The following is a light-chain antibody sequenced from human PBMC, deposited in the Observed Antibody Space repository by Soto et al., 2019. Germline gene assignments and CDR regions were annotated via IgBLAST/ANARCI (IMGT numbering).Light chain of an antibody. CDR3: HHYGSSPSWT. CDR2: GAS. Sequence: EIVLTQSPDTLSLSPGERATLSCRASKSFSRSYLAWYQQKPGQAPRLLIYGASTRATGIPARFSGSGSGTEFTLTISSLQSEDFAVYYCHHYGSSPSWTFGQGTKVDIK. CDR1: KSFSRSY. V-gene: IGKV3-20*01. J-gene: IGKJ1*01.